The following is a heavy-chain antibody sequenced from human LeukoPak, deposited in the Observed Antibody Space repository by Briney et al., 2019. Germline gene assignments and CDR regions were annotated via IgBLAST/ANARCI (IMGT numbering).Heavy chain of an antibody. D-gene: IGHD5-18*01. CDR1: GFTFSSYE. CDR2: ISSSGSTI. CDR3: ARVAQLWSR. Sequence: GGSLRLSCAASGFTFSSYEMNWVRQAPGKGLEWVSYISSSGSTIYYADSVKGRFTISRDNAKNSLYLQMNSLRAEDTAVYYCARVAQLWSRWGQGTLVTVSS. J-gene: IGHJ4*02. V-gene: IGHV3-48*03.